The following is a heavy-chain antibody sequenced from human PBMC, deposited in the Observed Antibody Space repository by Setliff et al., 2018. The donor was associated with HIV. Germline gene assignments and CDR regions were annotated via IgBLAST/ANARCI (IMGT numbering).Heavy chain of an antibody. Sequence: GGSLRLSCAASGFTFSTYPMSWVRQAPGKGLEWVSGISGSGGSTYYADSVKGRFTISRDNSKNTLYLQVNSLRAEGTAVYYCARERLRFLEWLPLDYWGQGTLVTVSS. CDR3: ARERLRFLEWLPLDY. J-gene: IGHJ4*02. V-gene: IGHV3-23*01. CDR1: GFTFSTYP. CDR2: ISGSGGST. D-gene: IGHD3-3*01.